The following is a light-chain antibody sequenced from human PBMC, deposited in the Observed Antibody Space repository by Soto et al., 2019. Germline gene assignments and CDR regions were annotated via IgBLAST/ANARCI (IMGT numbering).Light chain of an antibody. Sequence: QSALTQPPSASGTPGQRVTISCSTSSSNLGDNTVNWYQHVPGTAPKLLIYSYDQRPSGVPDRFSGSRSGTSASLAISGLQSEDEADYYCAAWDATLDGYVFGPGTKVTV. CDR1: SSNLGDNT. V-gene: IGLV1-44*01. CDR2: SYD. CDR3: AAWDATLDGYV. J-gene: IGLJ1*01.